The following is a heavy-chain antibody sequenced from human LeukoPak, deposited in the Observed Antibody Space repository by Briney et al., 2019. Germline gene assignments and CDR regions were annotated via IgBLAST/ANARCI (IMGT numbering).Heavy chain of an antibody. V-gene: IGHV3-23*01. Sequence: GSLRLSCAASGFTFSSYTMNWVRQAPGRGLEWVSAINESPPRTYYADSVKGRFTISRDDSKNTLYLQMNSLIAEDTAIYFCAKRQRLVKVYYGMDVWGQGTTVTVPS. CDR1: GFTFSSYT. CDR3: AKRQRLVKVYYGMDV. J-gene: IGHJ6*02. CDR2: INESPPRT. D-gene: IGHD2-8*02.